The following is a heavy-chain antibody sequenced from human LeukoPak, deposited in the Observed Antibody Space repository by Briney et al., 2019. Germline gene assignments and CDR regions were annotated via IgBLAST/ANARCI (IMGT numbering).Heavy chain of an antibody. Sequence: ASVKVSCKASGYTFTSYGISWVRQAPGQGLEGMGWISAYNGNTNYAQKLQGRVTMTTDTSTSTACMELRRLRSDATAVYYCAKDYMIVSGGGFDPWGQGTLVTVSP. D-gene: IGHD3-22*01. CDR3: AKDYMIVSGGGFDP. J-gene: IGHJ5*02. V-gene: IGHV1-18*01. CDR1: GYTFTSYG. CDR2: ISAYNGNT.